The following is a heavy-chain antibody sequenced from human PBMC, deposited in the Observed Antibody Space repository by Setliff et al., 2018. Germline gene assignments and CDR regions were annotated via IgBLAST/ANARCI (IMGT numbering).Heavy chain of an antibody. CDR3: ARLPARRRYYYYMDV. D-gene: IGHD6-6*01. V-gene: IGHV1-69*11. J-gene: IGHJ6*03. Sequence: GASVKVSCKTSGGTFSSNGFSWVRQAPGQGLEWMGRIIPTLLGPANYAQKFQGRVTITADESTSTVFMELSSLRSEDTAVYYCARLPARRRYYYYMDVWGGGTTVTVSS. CDR1: GGTFSSNG. CDR2: IIPTLLGPA.